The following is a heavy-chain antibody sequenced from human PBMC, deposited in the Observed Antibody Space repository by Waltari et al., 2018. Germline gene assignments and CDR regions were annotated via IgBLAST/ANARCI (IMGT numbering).Heavy chain of an antibody. V-gene: IGHV3-7*01. Sequence: VQLVAAGGAWVRPGGHRRHACAALGFPFCIYGMNWVRQAPGRGLEWVASIKQLGNEKNYGDSVRGRFTIARDDAKKTVYLELNSLRADDTAVYYCARDLRSWPYYLDYWGQGTLVTVSS. CDR1: GFPFCIYG. J-gene: IGHJ4*02. CDR2: IKQLGNEK. D-gene: IGHD6-13*01. CDR3: ARDLRSWPYYLDY.